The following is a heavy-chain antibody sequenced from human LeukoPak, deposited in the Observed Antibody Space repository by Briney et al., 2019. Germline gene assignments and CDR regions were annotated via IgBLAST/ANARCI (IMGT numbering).Heavy chain of an antibody. V-gene: IGHV4-39*01. CDR3: ARQSFYGSGFFHY. D-gene: IGHD3-10*01. Sequence: SETLSLTCTVSGGSISSSSYYWGWIRQPPGKGLEWIGSIYYSGSTYYNPSLKSRVTISVDTSKNQFSLKLSSVTAADTAVYYCARQSFYGSGFFHYWGQGTLVTVSS. J-gene: IGHJ4*02. CDR1: GGSISSSSYY. CDR2: IYYSGST.